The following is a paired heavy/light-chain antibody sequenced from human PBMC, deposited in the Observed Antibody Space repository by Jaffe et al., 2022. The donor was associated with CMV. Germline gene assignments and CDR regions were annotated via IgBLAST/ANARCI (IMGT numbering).Heavy chain of an antibody. D-gene: IGHD3-10*01. CDR3: ARRRPTGGPFDY. Sequence: QLQLQESGPGLVKPSETLSLTCTVSGGSVGSSNYYWGWVRQPPMKGLEWIGNIYDTGTTYYNPSLKSRVTISIDTSKNQFSLRLSSLTAADTAVYYCARRRPTGGPFDYWGQGTLATVSS. V-gene: IGHV4-39*01. CDR1: GGSVGSSNYY. CDR2: IYDTGTT. J-gene: IGHJ4*02.
Light chain of an antibody. CDR3: QVWDSNADPL. CDR2: YDS. V-gene: IGLV3-21*01. J-gene: IGLJ2*01. CDR1: DIGSFP. Sequence: SPVLTQPPSVSVAPGKTATITCGGNDIGSFPVHWYQQRPGQAPVLVILYDSDRPSGIPERFSGSNSGSTATLTISRVEAGDEADYYCQVWDSNADPLFGGGTTLTVL.